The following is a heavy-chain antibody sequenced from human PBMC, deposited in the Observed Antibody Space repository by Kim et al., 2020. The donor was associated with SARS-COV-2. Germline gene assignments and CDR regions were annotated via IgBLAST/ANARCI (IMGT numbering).Heavy chain of an antibody. CDR2: ISASGGST. V-gene: IGHV3-23*01. CDR1: GFTFSTYA. CDR3: AKSGSGSYYGWFDP. D-gene: IGHD3-10*01. Sequence: GGSLRLSCAASGFTFSTYAMSWVRQAPGKGLEWVSAISASGGSTYSADSVKGRFTISRDNSKNTLYLQMNNLRAEDTAVYYCAKSGSGSYYGWFDPWGQGTLVTVSS. J-gene: IGHJ5*02.